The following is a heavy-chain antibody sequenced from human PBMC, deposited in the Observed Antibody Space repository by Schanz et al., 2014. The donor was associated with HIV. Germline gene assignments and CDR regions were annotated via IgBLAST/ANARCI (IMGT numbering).Heavy chain of an antibody. CDR1: GFTFSSDA. CDR2: ISRTGGST. J-gene: IGHJ5*02. V-gene: IGHV3-23*04. CDR3: AREYYSRNWNWFDP. Sequence: VQLVESGGGVVQPGRSLRLSCAAFGFTFSSDAMSWVRQAPGKGLEWVSSISRTGGSTYYADSVKGRFTVSRDNSKNMLYLQMNSLRAEDTAVYYCAREYYSRNWNWFDPWGQGTLVTVSS. D-gene: IGHD6-13*01.